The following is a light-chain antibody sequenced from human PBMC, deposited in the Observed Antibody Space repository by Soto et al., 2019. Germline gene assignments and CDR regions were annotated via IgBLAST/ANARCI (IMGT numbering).Light chain of an antibody. J-gene: IGLJ3*02. V-gene: IGLV2-23*01. CDR2: EGS. CDR3: CSYAGSSTWV. Sequence: QSVLTQPAFVSGSPGQSITISCTGTSSDVGSYNLVSWYQQHPGKAPKLMIYEGSKRPSGISTRFSGSKSGNTASLTISGLQAEDEADYFCCSYAGSSTWVFGGGTKLTVL. CDR1: SSDVGSYNL.